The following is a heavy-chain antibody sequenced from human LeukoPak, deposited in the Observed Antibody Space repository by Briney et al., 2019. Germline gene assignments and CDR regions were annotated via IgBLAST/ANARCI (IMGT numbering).Heavy chain of an antibody. Sequence: PSETLSLTCTVSGGSISSSSYYWGWIRQPPGKGLEWIGSIYYSGSTYYNPSLKSRVTISVTTSKNQFSLKLSSVTAADTAVYYYASLDREPIAVAVWGQGTLVTVSS. CDR2: IYYSGST. V-gene: IGHV4-39*01. CDR1: GGSISSSSYY. J-gene: IGHJ4*02. D-gene: IGHD6-19*01. CDR3: ASLDREPIAVAV.